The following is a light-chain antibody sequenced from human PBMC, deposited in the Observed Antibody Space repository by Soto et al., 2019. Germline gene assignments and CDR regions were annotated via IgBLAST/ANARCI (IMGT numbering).Light chain of an antibody. J-gene: IGLJ1*01. CDR3: CSYTSSSSYV. CDR1: KSDLGDYNY. Sequence: QSVLTQPRSVSGSPGQSVTISCTGTKSDLGDYNYVSWFQQHPGKTPKLMIYDVTRRPSGVPDRFSGSQSGNTASLTISGLQAEDEADYYCCSYTSSSSYVFGTGTKVTVL. CDR2: DVT. V-gene: IGLV2-11*01.